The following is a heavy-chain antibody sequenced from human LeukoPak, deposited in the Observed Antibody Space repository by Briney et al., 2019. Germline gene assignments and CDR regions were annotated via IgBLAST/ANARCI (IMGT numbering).Heavy chain of an antibody. D-gene: IGHD3/OR15-3a*01. Sequence: GGSLRLSCAASGFTFSSYGMTWVRQAPGKGLEWVSYISSSSSTIYYADSVKGRFTISRDNAKNSLYLQLNSLRAEDTAVYYCARGGLISLANTPLGAFDIWGQGTMVSVSS. CDR3: ARGGLISLANTPLGAFDI. V-gene: IGHV3-48*01. CDR2: ISSSSSTI. J-gene: IGHJ3*02. CDR1: GFTFSSYG.